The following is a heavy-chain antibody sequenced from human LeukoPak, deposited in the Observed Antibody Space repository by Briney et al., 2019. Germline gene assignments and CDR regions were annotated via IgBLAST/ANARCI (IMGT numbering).Heavy chain of an antibody. CDR1: GFTFSSYS. Sequence: GGSLRLSCAASGFTFSSYSMNWVRQAPGKGLEWVSYISSSSSTIYYADSVKGRFTISRDNSKNTLYLQMNSLRAEDTAVYYCAKSGYNRFDYWGQGTLVTVSS. CDR3: AKSGYNRFDY. D-gene: IGHD5-24*01. J-gene: IGHJ4*02. CDR2: ISSSSSTI. V-gene: IGHV3-48*01.